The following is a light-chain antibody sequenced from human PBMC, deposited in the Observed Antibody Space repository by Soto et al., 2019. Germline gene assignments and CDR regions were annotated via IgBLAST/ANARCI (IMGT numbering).Light chain of an antibody. CDR1: QSVSSY. Sequence: EIVLTQSPATLSLSPGERATLSCRASQSVSSYLAWYQQKPGQAPRLLIYDASNRATGIPARFSGSGSGTDFTLTISSLEPEDFEVYYCQQRSNWPPSITLGQGTRMEIK. CDR3: QQRSNWPPSIT. V-gene: IGKV3-11*01. J-gene: IGKJ5*01. CDR2: DAS.